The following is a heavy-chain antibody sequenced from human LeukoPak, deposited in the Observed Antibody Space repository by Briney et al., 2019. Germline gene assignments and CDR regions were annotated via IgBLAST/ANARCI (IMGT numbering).Heavy chain of an antibody. D-gene: IGHD3-3*01. CDR1: GYTFTSYD. CDR3: ARGRRKRITIFGVARHYYYYMDV. J-gene: IGHJ6*03. Sequence: ASVKVSCKASGYTFTSYDINWVRQATGQGLEWMGWMNPNSGNTGYAQKFQGRVTITRNTSISTAYMELSSLRSEDTAVYYCARGRRKRITIFGVARHYYYYMDVWGKGTTVTVSS. CDR2: MNPNSGNT. V-gene: IGHV1-8*03.